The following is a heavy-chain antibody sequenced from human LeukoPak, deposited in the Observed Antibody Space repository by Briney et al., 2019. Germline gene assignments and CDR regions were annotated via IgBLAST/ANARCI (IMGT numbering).Heavy chain of an antibody. D-gene: IGHD2-2*01. CDR1: GGSFSGYY. V-gene: IGHV4-34*01. Sequence: KTSETLSLTCAVYGGSFSGYYWSWIRQPPGKGLEWIGEINHSGSTNYNPSLKSRVTISVDTSKNQFSLKLSSVTAADTAVYYCARCPWGIRHQLSPRNWFDPWGQGTLVTVSS. CDR3: ARCPWGIRHQLSPRNWFDP. CDR2: INHSGST. J-gene: IGHJ5*02.